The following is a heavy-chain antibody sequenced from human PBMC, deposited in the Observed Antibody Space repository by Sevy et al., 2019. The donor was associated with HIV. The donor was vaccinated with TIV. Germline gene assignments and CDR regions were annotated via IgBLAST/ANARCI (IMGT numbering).Heavy chain of an antibody. CDR3: ARDKSVQVSFGVVRYNYGMDV. J-gene: IGHJ6*02. V-gene: IGHV1-18*01. CDR1: GYTLSSYG. D-gene: IGHD3-3*01. Sequence: ASVKVSCKASGYTLSSYGISWVRQAPGQGLEWMGWINTYNGYTKYAQKLQGRITMTTDTATSTAYMEVRSLRSDDTAVYYCARDKSVQVSFGVVRYNYGMDVWGQGTTVTVSS. CDR2: INTYNGYT.